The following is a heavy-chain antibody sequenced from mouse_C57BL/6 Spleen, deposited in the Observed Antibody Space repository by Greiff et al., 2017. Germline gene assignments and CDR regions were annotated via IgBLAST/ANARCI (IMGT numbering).Heavy chain of an antibody. Sequence: VQLQQSGAELVKPGASVKLSCKASGYTFTSYWMHWVKQRPGQGLEWIGMIHPNSGSTNYNEKFKSKATLTVDKSSSTAYMQLSSLTSEDSAVYYGAKGGYDGYYEGFAYWGQGTLVTVSA. CDR2: IHPNSGST. V-gene: IGHV1-64*01. J-gene: IGHJ3*01. D-gene: IGHD2-3*01. CDR1: GYTFTSYW. CDR3: AKGGYDGYYEGFAY.